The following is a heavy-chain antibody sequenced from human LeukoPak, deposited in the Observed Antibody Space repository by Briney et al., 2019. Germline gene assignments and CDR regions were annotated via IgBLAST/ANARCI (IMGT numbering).Heavy chain of an antibody. CDR3: ARDEYGGSSYFDY. CDR2: IYTSGST. Sequence: SETLSLTCTVSGGSISSSSYYWSWIRQPAGKGLEWIGRIYTSGSTNYNPSLKSRVTISVDTSKNQFSLKLSSVTAADTAVYYCARDEYGGSSYFDYWGQGTLVTVSS. CDR1: GGSISSSSYY. D-gene: IGHD4-23*01. V-gene: IGHV4-61*02. J-gene: IGHJ4*02.